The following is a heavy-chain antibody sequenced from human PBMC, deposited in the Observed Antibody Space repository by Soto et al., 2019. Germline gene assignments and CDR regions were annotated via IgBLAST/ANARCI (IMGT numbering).Heavy chain of an antibody. Sequence: EVQLLESGGGLVQPGGSLRLSCAASGFTFSSYAMSWVRQAPGKGLEWVSAISGSGGSTYYADSVKGRFTISRDNSKNTLYLQMNSLRAEDTAVYYCAKDSLWFGELPRIIPPNWFDPWGQGTLVTVSS. D-gene: IGHD3-10*01. V-gene: IGHV3-23*01. CDR1: GFTFSSYA. J-gene: IGHJ5*02. CDR3: AKDSLWFGELPRIIPPNWFDP. CDR2: ISGSGGST.